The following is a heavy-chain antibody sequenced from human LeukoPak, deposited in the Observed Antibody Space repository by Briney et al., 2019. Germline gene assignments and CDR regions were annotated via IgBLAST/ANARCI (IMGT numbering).Heavy chain of an antibody. J-gene: IGHJ4*02. Sequence: GGSLRLSCAASGFTFSSHWMTWVRQAPGKGLEWVANIKQDGSKKNYVDSVKGRFTISRDDTKNSLYLQMNSLRAEDTAVYYCATPLDYYDSSGYHQGGDWGQGTLVTVSS. V-gene: IGHV3-7*03. CDR2: IKQDGSKK. D-gene: IGHD3-22*01. CDR3: ATPLDYYDSSGYHQGGD. CDR1: GFTFSSHW.